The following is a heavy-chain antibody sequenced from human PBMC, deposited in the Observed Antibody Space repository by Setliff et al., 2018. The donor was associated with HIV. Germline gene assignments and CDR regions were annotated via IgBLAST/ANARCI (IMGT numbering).Heavy chain of an antibody. J-gene: IGHJ4*01. CDR1: GASINNATYY. CDR2: IDYSGSA. V-gene: IGHV4-31*03. CDR3: AREGKTAMVTKYFDY. D-gene: IGHD5-18*01. Sequence: ASETLSLTCTVSGASINNATYYWSWIRQHPGKGLEWIGYIDYSGSAFYNPSLKSRITISVDTSKNQFSLRMKSVTAADTAVYYCAREGKTAMVTKYFDYWGPGTVVTVSS.